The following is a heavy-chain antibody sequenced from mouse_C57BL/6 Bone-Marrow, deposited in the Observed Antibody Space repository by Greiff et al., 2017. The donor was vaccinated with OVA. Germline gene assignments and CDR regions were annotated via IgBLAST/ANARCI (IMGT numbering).Heavy chain of an antibody. Sequence: VKLMESGAELARPGASVKLSCKASGYTFTSYGISWVKQRTGQGLEWIGEIYPRSGNTYYNEKFKGKATLTADKSSSTAYMELRSLTSEDSAVYFCARGGLRRPFAYWGQGTLVTVSA. CDR3: ARGGLRRPFAY. D-gene: IGHD2-4*01. CDR2: IYPRSGNT. CDR1: GYTFTSYG. J-gene: IGHJ3*01. V-gene: IGHV1-81*01.